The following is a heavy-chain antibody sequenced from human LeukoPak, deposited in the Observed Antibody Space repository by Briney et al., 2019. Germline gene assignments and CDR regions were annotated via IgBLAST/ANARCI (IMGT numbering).Heavy chain of an antibody. CDR1: GGSFSCYY. CDR3: ARVGTMVRALPHFDY. D-gene: IGHD3-10*01. J-gene: IGHJ4*02. Sequence: SETLSLTCAVYGGSFSCYYWSWIRQPPGKGLEWIGEINHSGSTNYNPSLKSRVTISVDTTKNQFSLKLSSVTAADTAVYYCARVGTMVRALPHFDYWGQGTLVTVSS. V-gene: IGHV4-34*01. CDR2: INHSGST.